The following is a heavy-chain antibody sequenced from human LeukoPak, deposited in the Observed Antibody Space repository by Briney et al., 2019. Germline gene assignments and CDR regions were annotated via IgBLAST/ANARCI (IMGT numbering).Heavy chain of an antibody. D-gene: IGHD3-22*01. Sequence: SVKVSRKASGGTFSSYAISWVRQAPGQGLEWMGGIIPIFGTANYAQKFQGRVTITADESTSTAYMELSSLRSEDTAVYYCARDRNYYDSSGYWRYFDYWGQGTLVTVSS. CDR1: GGTFSSYA. J-gene: IGHJ4*02. CDR3: ARDRNYYDSSGYWRYFDY. CDR2: IIPIFGTA. V-gene: IGHV1-69*13.